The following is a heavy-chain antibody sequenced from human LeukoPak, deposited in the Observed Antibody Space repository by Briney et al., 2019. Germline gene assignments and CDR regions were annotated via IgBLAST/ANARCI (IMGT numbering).Heavy chain of an antibody. J-gene: IGHJ4*02. CDR3: ARGRPYFDY. Sequence: SETLSLTCTVSGYSISSGFYWGWIRQPPGKGLEWIGSSYHSGSTYYNPSLKSRVTISLDTSKNQFSLKLSSVTAADTAVYYCARGRPYFDYWGQGTLVTVSS. CDR2: SYHSGST. CDR1: GYSISSGFY. V-gene: IGHV4-38-2*02.